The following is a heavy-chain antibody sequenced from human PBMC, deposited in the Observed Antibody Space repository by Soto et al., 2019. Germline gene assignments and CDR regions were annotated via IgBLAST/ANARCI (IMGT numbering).Heavy chain of an antibody. CDR3: AVANSSVLRYFDWLPNYYYGMDV. D-gene: IGHD3-9*01. CDR1: GYTFTSYD. Sequence: ASGKVSCKASGYTFTSYDINWVRQATGQGLEWMGWMNPNSGNTGYAQKFQGRVTMTRNTSISTAYMELSSLRSEDTAVYYCAVANSSVLRYFDWLPNYYYGMDVWGQGTTVTVSS. V-gene: IGHV1-8*01. CDR2: MNPNSGNT. J-gene: IGHJ6*02.